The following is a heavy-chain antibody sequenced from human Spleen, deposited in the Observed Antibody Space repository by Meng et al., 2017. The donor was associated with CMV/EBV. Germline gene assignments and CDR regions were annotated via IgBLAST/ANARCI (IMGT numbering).Heavy chain of an antibody. D-gene: IGHD3-10*01. CDR1: RYRFTTYW. CDR3: ARQSSYYGSGSHGDY. Sequence: GESLKISCKGSRYRFTTYWIDWVRQMPGKGLEWMGIIYAGDSDTRYSPSFQGQVTISADKSISAAYLQWNSLKASETAMYYCARQSSYYGSGSHGDYWGQGTLVTVSS. V-gene: IGHV5-51*01. CDR2: IYAGDSDT. J-gene: IGHJ4*02.